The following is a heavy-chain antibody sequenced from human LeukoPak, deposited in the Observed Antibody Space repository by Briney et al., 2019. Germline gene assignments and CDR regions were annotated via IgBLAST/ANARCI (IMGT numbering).Heavy chain of an antibody. V-gene: IGHV4-59*12. CDR1: GGSISSYY. Sequence: PSETLSLTCTVSGGSISSYYWSWIRQPPGKGLEWIGNNFYSGTTYYNPSLKSRVTILVDTSKNQFSLKLSSVTAADTAIYYCARVSATSYAGFGFDYWGQGTLVTVSS. CDR2: NFYSGTT. CDR3: ARVSATSYAGFGFDY. J-gene: IGHJ4*02. D-gene: IGHD2-2*01.